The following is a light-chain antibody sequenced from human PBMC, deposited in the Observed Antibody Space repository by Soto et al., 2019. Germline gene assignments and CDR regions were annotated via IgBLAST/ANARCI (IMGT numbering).Light chain of an antibody. CDR3: SSLTSSSTLYV. Sequence: QSVLTQPPSASGTPGQRVTISCSGSSSNIESNTVTWYQQLPGTAPKLVIYSNYDRPSGVPDRFSGSTSGTSASLVIRGLQAEDEADYYCSSLTSSSTLYVFGSGTKLTVL. CDR2: SNY. J-gene: IGLJ1*01. CDR1: SSNIESNT. V-gene: IGLV1-44*01.